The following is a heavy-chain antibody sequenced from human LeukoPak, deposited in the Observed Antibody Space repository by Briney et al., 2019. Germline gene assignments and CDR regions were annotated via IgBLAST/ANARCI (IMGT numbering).Heavy chain of an antibody. D-gene: IGHD5/OR15-5a*01. Sequence: QPGGSLRLSCAASGFTFSRYWMHWVRQAPGKGLVWVSRINSDESDTSYADSVKGRFTISRDNAKNTPYLQMNSLRAEDTAVYYCARDVSLPDYWGQGTLVTVSS. CDR2: INSDESDT. CDR3: ARDVSLPDY. V-gene: IGHV3-74*01. J-gene: IGHJ4*02. CDR1: GFTFSRYW.